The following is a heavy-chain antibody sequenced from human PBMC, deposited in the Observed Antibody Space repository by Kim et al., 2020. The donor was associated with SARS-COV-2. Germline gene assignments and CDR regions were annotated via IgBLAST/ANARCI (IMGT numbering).Heavy chain of an antibody. CDR1: GGSISSSSYY. V-gene: IGHV4-39*07. Sequence: SETLSLTCTVSGGSISSSSYYWGWIRQPPGKGLEWIGSIYYSGSTYYNPSLKSRVTISVDTSKNQFSLKLSSVTAADTAVYYCARESSSWYFDYWGQGTLVTVSS. CDR3: ARESSSWYFDY. D-gene: IGHD6-13*01. J-gene: IGHJ4*02. CDR2: IYYSGST.